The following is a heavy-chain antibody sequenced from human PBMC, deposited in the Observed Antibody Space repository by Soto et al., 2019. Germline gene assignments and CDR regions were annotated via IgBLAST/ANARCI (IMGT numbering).Heavy chain of an antibody. V-gene: IGHV3-11*06. D-gene: IGHD2-21*02. CDR1: EVNCRDYY. J-gene: IGHJ4*02. CDR2: ISSSGTYT. Sequence: TVGFKRHSSCASEVNCRDYYMSWVSQKTGKGLEWLAFISSSGTYTNYADSVQGRFTISRDNAKNSLYLQMSSLRVDDAGFYFCARRYVTAWYSDYWGQGTLVTVSS. CDR3: ARRYVTAWYSDY.